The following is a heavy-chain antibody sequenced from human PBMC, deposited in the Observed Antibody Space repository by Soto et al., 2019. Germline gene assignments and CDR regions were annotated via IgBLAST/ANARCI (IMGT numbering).Heavy chain of an antibody. CDR1: CGSISSYY. CDR2: VYYSGST. V-gene: IGHV4-59*01. Sequence: SETLSLTCTVSCGSISSYYWSWIRQPPGKGLEWIASVYYSGSTNYNPSLKSRVTISMGTSKNQFSLKMSSVTAADTAVYYCAKDIVVVPAYYYYGMDVWGKGPTVTVPS. CDR3: AKDIVVVPAYYYYGMDV. J-gene: IGHJ6*04. D-gene: IGHD2-2*01.